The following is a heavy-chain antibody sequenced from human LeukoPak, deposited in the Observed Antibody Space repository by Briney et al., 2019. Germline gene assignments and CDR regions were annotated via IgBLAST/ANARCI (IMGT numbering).Heavy chain of an antibody. CDR1: GFTFSNYA. Sequence: PGGSLRLSCAVSGFTFSNYAMSWVRQAPGKGLDWVSAISGSGGSTYYADSVKGRFPISRDNSKNTLYLQMNSLRAEDTAVYYCAKDFTANYDFWSGYPHWGQGTLVTVSS. J-gene: IGHJ4*02. D-gene: IGHD3-3*01. V-gene: IGHV3-23*01. CDR3: AKDFTANYDFWSGYPH. CDR2: ISGSGGST.